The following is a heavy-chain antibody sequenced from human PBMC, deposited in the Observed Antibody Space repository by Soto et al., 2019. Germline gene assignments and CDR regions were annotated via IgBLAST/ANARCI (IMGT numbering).Heavy chain of an antibody. D-gene: IGHD3-22*01. V-gene: IGHV4-39*01. Sequence: QLQLQESGPGLVKPSETLSLTCTVSGGSISSSSYYWGWIRQPPGKGLEWIGSIYYSGSTYYNPSLKRRVTISVDTSKNQFSLKLSSVTAADTAVYYCASPEYYYDSSGYFSLSFDYWGQGTLVTVSS. CDR2: IYYSGST. CDR3: ASPEYYYDSSGYFSLSFDY. J-gene: IGHJ4*02. CDR1: GGSISSSSYY.